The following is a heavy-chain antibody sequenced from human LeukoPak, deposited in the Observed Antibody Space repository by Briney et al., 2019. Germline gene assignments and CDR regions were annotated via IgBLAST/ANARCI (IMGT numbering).Heavy chain of an antibody. Sequence: PSETLSLTCTVSGGSISSGSYYWSWIRQPAGKGLEWIGRIYTSGSTNYNPSLKSRVTISVDTSKNQFSLKLSSVTAADTAVYYCARDYGRFWYFDYWGQGTLVTVSS. V-gene: IGHV4-61*02. D-gene: IGHD3-3*01. CDR3: ARDYGRFWYFDY. CDR1: GGSISSGSYY. CDR2: IYTSGST. J-gene: IGHJ4*02.